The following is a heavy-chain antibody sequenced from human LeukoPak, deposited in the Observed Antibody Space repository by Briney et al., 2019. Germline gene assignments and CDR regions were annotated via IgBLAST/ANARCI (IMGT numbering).Heavy chain of an antibody. CDR3: ARGGLPIYYYYIDV. CDR1: GYTFTVYY. CDR2: INPNSGGT. J-gene: IGHJ6*03. Sequence: GASVTVSFKASGYTFTVYYMHWVRQAPGQGLEWMGWINPNSGGTNYAQKFQGRVTMTRDTSINTAYMELSRLRSDDTAVYDCARGGLPIYYYYIDVWGKGTTVTVSS. D-gene: IGHD3-16*01. V-gene: IGHV1-2*02.